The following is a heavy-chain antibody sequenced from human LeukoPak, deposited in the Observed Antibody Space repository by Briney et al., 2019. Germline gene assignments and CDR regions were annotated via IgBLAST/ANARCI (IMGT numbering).Heavy chain of an antibody. D-gene: IGHD3-9*01. Sequence: SETLSLTCAVYGGSFSGYYWSWIRQPPGKGLEWIGSIHYSGSTYYNPSLKSRVTISVDTSKNQFSLKLSSVTAADTAVYYCARQALRYFDWSPYYFDYWGQGTLVTVSS. CDR1: GGSFSGYY. CDR2: IHYSGST. J-gene: IGHJ4*02. V-gene: IGHV4-34*01. CDR3: ARQALRYFDWSPYYFDY.